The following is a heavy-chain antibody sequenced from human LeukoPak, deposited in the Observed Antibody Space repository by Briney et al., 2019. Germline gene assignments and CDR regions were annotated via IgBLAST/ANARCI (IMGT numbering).Heavy chain of an antibody. CDR3: ARHPKYYDGGHYFDY. V-gene: IGHV4-59*01. J-gene: IGHJ4*02. D-gene: IGHD3-22*01. CDR1: GGSISSYY. Sequence: PSETLSLTCTVSGGSISSYYWSWIRQPPGKGLEWIGYIYYSGSTNYNPSLKSRVTISVDTSKNQFSLKLSSVTAADTAVYYCARHPKYYDGGHYFDYWGQGSLVTVSS. CDR2: IYYSGST.